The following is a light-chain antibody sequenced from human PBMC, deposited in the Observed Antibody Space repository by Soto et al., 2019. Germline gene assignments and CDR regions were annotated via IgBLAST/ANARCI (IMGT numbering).Light chain of an antibody. CDR2: AAS. J-gene: IGKJ1*01. CDR3: QQYNTFWT. CDR1: QGISTY. V-gene: IGKV1-16*01. Sequence: DIQMTQSPSSLSESAGDRVTITCRASQGISTYLNWYQQKPGKAPKLLIYAASSLQSGVPSRFSGSGSGTEFTLAISSLQPDDFATYYCQQYNTFWTFGQGTKVDIK.